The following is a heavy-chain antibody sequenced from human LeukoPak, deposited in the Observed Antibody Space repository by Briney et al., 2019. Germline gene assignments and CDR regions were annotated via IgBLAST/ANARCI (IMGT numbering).Heavy chain of an antibody. V-gene: IGHV3-11*04. CDR2: ISSTVTTV. CDR3: ARGDCSAASCYYFDY. D-gene: IGHD2-15*01. J-gene: IGHJ4*02. Sequence: PGGSLRLSCAASGFRFSGHYMSWIRQAPGKGLEWVAYISSTVTTVYYADSVKGRFTISRDNTKDSLYLQMSSLKAEDTAVHYCARGDCSAASCYYFDYWGQGTLVTVSS. CDR1: GFRFSGHY.